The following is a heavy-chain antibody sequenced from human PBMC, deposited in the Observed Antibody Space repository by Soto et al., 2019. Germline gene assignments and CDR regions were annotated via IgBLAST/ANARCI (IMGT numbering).Heavy chain of an antibody. Sequence: GGSLRLSCSASGFTFSNAWMSWVRQAPGKGLEWVGRIKSKTDGGTTDYAAPVKGRFTISRDDSKNTLYLQMNSLKTEDTAVYYCTTEPEGPAAIIDYWAQGTLVTVSS. CDR3: TTEPEGPAAIIDY. V-gene: IGHV3-15*01. CDR1: GFTFSNAW. CDR2: IKSKTDGGTT. D-gene: IGHD2-2*01. J-gene: IGHJ4*02.